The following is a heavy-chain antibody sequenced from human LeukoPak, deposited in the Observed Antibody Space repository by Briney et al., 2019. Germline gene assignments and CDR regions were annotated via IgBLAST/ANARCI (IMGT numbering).Heavy chain of an antibody. Sequence: GGSLRLSCGASGFTFSSCAMHWVRQAPGKGLEWVAATSYDGSDKYYADSVKGRFTISRDNSKNTLYLQMNSLRAEDTAVYYCARALGYSFDYWGQGTLVTVSS. CDR1: GFTFSSCA. D-gene: IGHD2-15*01. V-gene: IGHV3-30*04. CDR2: TSYDGSDK. J-gene: IGHJ4*02. CDR3: ARALGYSFDY.